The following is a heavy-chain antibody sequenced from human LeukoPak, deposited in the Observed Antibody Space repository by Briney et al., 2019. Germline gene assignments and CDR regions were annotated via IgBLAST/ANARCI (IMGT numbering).Heavy chain of an antibody. J-gene: IGHJ4*02. CDR2: IRYVGSNK. V-gene: IGHV3-30*02. CDR1: GFTFSSYG. Sequence: GGSLRLSCAASGFTFSSYGMHWVRQAPGKGLEWVAFIRYVGSNKYYADSVKGRFTISRDNSKNTLYLQMNSLRAEDTAVYYCAKARRVGCSSTSCYTLTPYDYWGQGTLVTVSS. CDR3: AKARRVGCSSTSCYTLTPYDY. D-gene: IGHD2-2*02.